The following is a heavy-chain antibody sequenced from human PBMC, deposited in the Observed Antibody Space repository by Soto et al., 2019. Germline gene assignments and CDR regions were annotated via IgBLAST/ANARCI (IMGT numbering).Heavy chain of an antibody. V-gene: IGHV4-34*01. CDR1: GGSFSGYY. CDR2: INHSGST. D-gene: IGHD3-3*02. CDR3: ARPPIFGVVISLYFDY. Sequence: PSETLSLTCAVYGGSFSGYYWSWIRQPPGKGLEWIGEINHSGSTNYNPSLNSRVTISVDTSKNQFSLKLSSVTAADTAVYYCARPPIFGVVISLYFDYWGPGTMVTVYS. J-gene: IGHJ4*02.